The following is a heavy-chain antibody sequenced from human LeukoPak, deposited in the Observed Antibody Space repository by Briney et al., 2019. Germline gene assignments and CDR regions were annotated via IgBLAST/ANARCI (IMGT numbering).Heavy chain of an antibody. D-gene: IGHD3-22*01. V-gene: IGHV4-59*08. CDR1: GGSISSYY. CDR3: ARLLGDYYDSSGYSFDP. CDR2: IYYSGST. J-gene: IGHJ5*02. Sequence: SETLSLTCTVSGGSISSYYWSWIRQPPGKGLEWIGYIYYSGSTNYNPSLKSRVTISVDTSKNQFSLKLSSVTAADTAVYYCARLLGDYYDSSGYSFDPWGQGTLVTVSS.